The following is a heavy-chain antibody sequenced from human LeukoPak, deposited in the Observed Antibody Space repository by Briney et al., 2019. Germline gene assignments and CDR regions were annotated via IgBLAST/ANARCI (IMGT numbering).Heavy chain of an antibody. V-gene: IGHV3-30-3*01. CDR1: GFTFSNYA. Sequence: RGSLRLSCAASGFTFSNYAMHWVRQAPGKGLEWVAVISYDGSNKYYADSVKGRFTISRDNSKNTLYLQMNSLRAEDTAVYYCARDLYSSSWYSYYFDYWGQGTLVTVSS. CDR3: ARDLYSSSWYSYYFDY. D-gene: IGHD6-13*01. CDR2: ISYDGSNK. J-gene: IGHJ4*02.